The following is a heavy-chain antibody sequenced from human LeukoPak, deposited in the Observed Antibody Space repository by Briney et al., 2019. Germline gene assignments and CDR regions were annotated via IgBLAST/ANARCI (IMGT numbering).Heavy chain of an antibody. CDR3: AGEVYGAHYYYYMDV. Sequence: SETLSLTCTVSGGSMRGSYWSWSRQPAGKGLEWIGVIYSDGGRTNYNPSLRSRTTLSVDTSRNEFSLQLTSVTAADTAVYYCAGEVYGAHYYYYMDVWGKGTTVTVSS. V-gene: IGHV4-4*07. D-gene: IGHD5/OR15-5a*01. CDR1: GGSMRGSY. CDR2: IYSDGGRT. J-gene: IGHJ6*03.